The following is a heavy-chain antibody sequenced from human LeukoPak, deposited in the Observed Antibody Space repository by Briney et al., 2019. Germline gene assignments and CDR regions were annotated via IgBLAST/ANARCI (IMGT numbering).Heavy chain of an antibody. CDR2: ISSTSGTI. Sequence: GGSRRLSCAASGSTFSSYGMNWVRQAPGQGLEWVSYISSTSGTIYYADSVKGRFTISRDNAKTSLYLQMDSLRDEDTAVYYCARDLWGTSGYRFDYWGQGTLVTVSS. CDR3: ARDLWGTSGYRFDY. V-gene: IGHV3-48*02. CDR1: GSTFSSYG. D-gene: IGHD3-22*01. J-gene: IGHJ4*02.